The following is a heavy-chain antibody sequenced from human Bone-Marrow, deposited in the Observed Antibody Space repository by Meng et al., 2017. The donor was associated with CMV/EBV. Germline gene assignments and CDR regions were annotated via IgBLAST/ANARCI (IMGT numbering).Heavy chain of an antibody. CDR2: INPNSGGT. CDR3: ARDRIAAAAEYYYSGMGV. CDR1: GYTFTGYY. J-gene: IGHJ6*02. Sequence: SVQVSCKASGYTFTGYYMHWVRQAPGQGLEWMGWINPNSGGTNYAQKFQGRVTMTRDTSISTAYMELSRLRSDDTAVYYCARDRIAAAAEYYYSGMGVWGQGTTVTVSS. D-gene: IGHD6-13*01. V-gene: IGHV1-2*02.